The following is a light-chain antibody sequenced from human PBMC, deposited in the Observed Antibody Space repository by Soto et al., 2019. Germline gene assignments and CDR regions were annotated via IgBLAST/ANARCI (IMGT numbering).Light chain of an antibody. V-gene: IGLV2-14*01. CDR2: DVS. CDR1: SSDVGGYNY. J-gene: IGLJ1*01. CDR3: SSYTSSSTPI. Sequence: QSVLTQPASVYGSPGQSITISCTGTSSDVGGYNYVSWYQQHPGKAPKLMIYDVSNRPSGVSNRFSGSKSGNTASLTTSGLQAEDEADYYCSSYTSSSTPIFGTGTKVTVL.